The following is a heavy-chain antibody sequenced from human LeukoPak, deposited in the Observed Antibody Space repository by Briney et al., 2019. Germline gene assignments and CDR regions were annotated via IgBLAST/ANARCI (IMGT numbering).Heavy chain of an antibody. J-gene: IGHJ5*02. CDR1: GFSLSISGVG. Sequence: SGPTLVNPTQTLTLTCTFSGFSLSISGVGVGWIRQPPGKGLEWIGSVYHSGSPNYSPSLKSRLTIFVDTSKNQFSLKLTSVTAADTAVYYCARHRRALGSDWFDPWAQGTLVTVSS. CDR2: VYHSGSP. V-gene: IGHV4-39*01. CDR3: ARHRRALGSDWFDP. D-gene: IGHD3-10*01.